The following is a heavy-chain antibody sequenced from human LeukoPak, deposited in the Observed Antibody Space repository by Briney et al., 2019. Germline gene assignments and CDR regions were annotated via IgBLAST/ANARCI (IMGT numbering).Heavy chain of an antibody. CDR1: GFTFSSYS. CDR2: ISSSGSTI. V-gene: IGHV3-48*04. Sequence: GGSLRLSCAASGFTFSSYSMNWVRQAPGKGLEWVSYISSSGSTIYYADSVKGRFIISRDNSKNSLYLQVNSLRAEDTAVYYCARDKSHFFYGLDVWGQGTTVTVSS. CDR3: ARDKSHFFYGLDV. J-gene: IGHJ6*02.